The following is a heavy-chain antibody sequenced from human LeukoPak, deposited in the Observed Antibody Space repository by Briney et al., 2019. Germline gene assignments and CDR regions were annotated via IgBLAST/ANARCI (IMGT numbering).Heavy chain of an antibody. Sequence: GASVKVSCKASGYTFTSYGISWVRQAPGQGLEWMGWISAYNGNTNYAQKLQGRVTMTTDTSTSTAYMELRSLRSDDTAVYYCARDGALLWFGELSLYKYNWFDPWGQGTLVTVSS. CDR1: GYTFTSYG. V-gene: IGHV1-18*01. J-gene: IGHJ5*02. CDR3: ARDGALLWFGELSLYKYNWFDP. D-gene: IGHD3-10*01. CDR2: ISAYNGNT.